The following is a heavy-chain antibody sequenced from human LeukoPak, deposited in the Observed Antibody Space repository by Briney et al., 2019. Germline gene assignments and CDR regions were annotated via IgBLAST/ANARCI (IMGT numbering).Heavy chain of an antibody. J-gene: IGHJ4*02. CDR3: ARDSDDIAARGAAVN. V-gene: IGHV1-2*02. Sequence: GASVKVSCKASGYTFTGYYMHWVRQAPGQGLEWMGWINPNSGGTNYAQKFQGRVTMTRDTSISTAYMELSRLRSDDTAVYYCARDSDDIAARGAAVNWGQGTLVTVSS. CDR1: GYTFTGYY. CDR2: INPNSGGT. D-gene: IGHD6-6*01.